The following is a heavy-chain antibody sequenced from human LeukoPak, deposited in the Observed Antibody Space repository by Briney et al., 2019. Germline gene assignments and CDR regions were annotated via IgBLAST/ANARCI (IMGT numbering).Heavy chain of an antibody. J-gene: IGHJ3*01. CDR1: GGSISSNLYY. V-gene: IGHV4-39*01. D-gene: IGHD3-16*01. Sequence: SETLSLTCTVSGGSISSNLYYWGWIRQPPGKGLQWIGNIYYSGSTHYTPSLQSRVTISMGTSNNQFSLKLSSVTTADTAVYYCARYIHGGFDVWGQGTMVTVSS. CDR3: ARYIHGGFDV. CDR2: IYYSGST.